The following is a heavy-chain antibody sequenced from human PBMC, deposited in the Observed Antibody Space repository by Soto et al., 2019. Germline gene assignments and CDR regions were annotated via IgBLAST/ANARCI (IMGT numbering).Heavy chain of an antibody. CDR2: ISSSGSTI. Sequence: SEAGCVVNEYSMRWFRQPQRKGLEWVSYISSSGSTIYYADSVKGRFTISRDNAKNSLYLQMNSLRAEDTAVYYCARDRHRRGDSSGYFGYWGQGTLVTVSS. CDR1: GCVVNEYS. D-gene: IGHD3-22*01. J-gene: IGHJ4*02. CDR3: ARDRHRRGDSSGYFGY. V-gene: IGHV3-11*01.